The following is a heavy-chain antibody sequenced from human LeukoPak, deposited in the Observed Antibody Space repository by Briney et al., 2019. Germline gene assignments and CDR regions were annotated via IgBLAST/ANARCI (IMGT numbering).Heavy chain of an antibody. Sequence: GGSLRLSCAASGFTFDDYAMHWVRQAPGKGLEWVSGISWNSGSISYADSVKGRFTISRDNAKNSLYLQMNSLRAEDTALYYCAKDYSGSYSGGAFDIWGQGTMVTVSS. V-gene: IGHV3-9*01. CDR1: GFTFDDYA. CDR2: ISWNSGSI. J-gene: IGHJ3*02. D-gene: IGHD1-26*01. CDR3: AKDYSGSYSGGAFDI.